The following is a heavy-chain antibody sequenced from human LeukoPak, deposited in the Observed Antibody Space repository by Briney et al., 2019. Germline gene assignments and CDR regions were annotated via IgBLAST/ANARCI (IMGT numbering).Heavy chain of an antibody. J-gene: IGHJ6*03. Sequence: SETLSLTCTVSGGSISSGSYYWSWIRQPAGKGLEWIGRIYTSGSTNYNPSLKSRVTISVDTSKNQFSLKLSSVTAADTAVYYCARGERYSGSYGAYYYYYMDVWGKGTTVTISS. CDR1: GGSISSGSYY. V-gene: IGHV4-61*02. CDR3: ARGERYSGSYGAYYYYYMDV. D-gene: IGHD1-26*01. CDR2: IYTSGST.